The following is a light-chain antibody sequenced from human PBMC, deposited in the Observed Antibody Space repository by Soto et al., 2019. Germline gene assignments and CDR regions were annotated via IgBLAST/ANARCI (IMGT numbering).Light chain of an antibody. CDR3: QQTYRSPYT. Sequence: DIQMTQSPSPLSASVGDRVTISCRASQNIRKYLNWYQQLPGQAPTLLLYGGSSLHSGVPSRFTGAGDGTNFTLAITGLQPGDFATYYCQQTYRSPYTFGQGTKVEMK. J-gene: IGKJ2*01. CDR1: QNIRKY. CDR2: GGS. V-gene: IGKV1-39*01.